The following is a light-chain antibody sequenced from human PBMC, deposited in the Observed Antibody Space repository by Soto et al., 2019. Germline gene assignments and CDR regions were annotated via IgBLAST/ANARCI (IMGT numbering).Light chain of an antibody. CDR2: EVS. Sequence: QSALTQPPSASGSPGQSVTISCTGTSSDVGGYNYVSWYQQHPGKAPKLMIYEVSKRPSGIPDRFSGSKSGKTASLTVSWLQYEDEAHYYFSSYSANNNFGVSCGVTPQTV. CDR3: SSYSANNNFGV. CDR1: SSDVGGYNY. J-gene: IGLJ3*02. V-gene: IGLV2-8*01.